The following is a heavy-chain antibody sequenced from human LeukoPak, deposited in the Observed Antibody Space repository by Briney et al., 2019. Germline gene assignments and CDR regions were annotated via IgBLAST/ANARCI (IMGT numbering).Heavy chain of an antibody. D-gene: IGHD6-13*01. Sequence: GGSLRLSCAASGFTFSSYEMNWVRQAPGQGLEWVSYISSSDSTIYYEDSVKDRFTISRDNAKNSLYLQMNSLRAEDTAVYYCAREGPLRIAAAGDPNAFDIWGQGTMVTVSS. CDR3: AREGPLRIAAAGDPNAFDI. J-gene: IGHJ3*02. CDR1: GFTFSSYE. V-gene: IGHV3-48*03. CDR2: ISSSDSTI.